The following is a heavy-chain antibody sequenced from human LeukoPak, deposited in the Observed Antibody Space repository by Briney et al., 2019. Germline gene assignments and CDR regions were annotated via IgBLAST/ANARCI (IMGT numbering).Heavy chain of an antibody. V-gene: IGHV1-2*06. D-gene: IGHD2-15*01. CDR3: ARDLPDCSGGSCSYSYYYMDV. J-gene: IGHJ6*03. CDR2: INPNSGDT. CDR1: GYSFIDYY. Sequence: ASVKVSCKAAGYSFIDYYMHWVRQAPGQGLEWMGRINPNSGDTNYAQKFQGRVTMTRDTSISTAYMELSRLRSDDTAVYYCARDLPDCSGGSCSYSYYYMDVWGKGTTVTVPS.